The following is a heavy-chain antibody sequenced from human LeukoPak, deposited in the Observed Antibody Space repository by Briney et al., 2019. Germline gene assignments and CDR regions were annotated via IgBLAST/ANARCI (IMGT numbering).Heavy chain of an antibody. CDR2: IIPIFGTA. D-gene: IGHD4-11*01. J-gene: IGHJ4*02. Sequence: SVKVSCKASGGTFSSYAIGWVRQAPGQGLEWMGGIIPIFGTANYAQKFQGRVTITADESTSTAYMELSSLRSEDTAVYYCARDVDYSNYYFDYWGQGTLVTVSS. CDR1: GGTFSSYA. CDR3: ARDVDYSNYYFDY. V-gene: IGHV1-69*13.